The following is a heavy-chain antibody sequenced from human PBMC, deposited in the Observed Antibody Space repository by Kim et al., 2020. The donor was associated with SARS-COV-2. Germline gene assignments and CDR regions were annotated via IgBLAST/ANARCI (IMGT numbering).Heavy chain of an antibody. CDR3: ARTMVRGVIRAYYYGMDV. CDR2: IYYSGST. J-gene: IGHJ6*02. D-gene: IGHD3-10*01. CDR1: GGSISSGGYY. Sequence: SETLSLTCTVSGGSISSGGYYWSWIRQHPGKGLEWIGYIYYSGSTYYNPSLKSRVTISVDTSKNQFSLKLSSVTAADTAVYYCARTMVRGVIRAYYYGMDVWGQGTTVTVSS. V-gene: IGHV4-31*02.